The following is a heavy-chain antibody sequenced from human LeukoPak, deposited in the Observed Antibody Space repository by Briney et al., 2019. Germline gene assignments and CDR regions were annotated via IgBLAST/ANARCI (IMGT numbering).Heavy chain of an antibody. V-gene: IGHV3-23*01. Sequence: GGSLRLSCAASGFTFSSYAMNWVRQAPGKGLQWVSALSGSGPSKYYADSVKGRFTISRDNSKNTLYLQMNGLRAEDTAIYYCAKGISPSSSWTFDYWGQGTLVTVSS. CDR1: GFTFSSYA. D-gene: IGHD6-13*01. CDR3: AKGISPSSSWTFDY. CDR2: LSGSGPSK. J-gene: IGHJ4*02.